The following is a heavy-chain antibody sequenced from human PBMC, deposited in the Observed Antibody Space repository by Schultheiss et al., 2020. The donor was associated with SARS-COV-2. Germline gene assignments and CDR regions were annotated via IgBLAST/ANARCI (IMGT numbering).Heavy chain of an antibody. CDR1: GDSVSSNSAA. D-gene: IGHD5-12*01. CDR3: ARDSGYDFDYYYYYMDV. V-gene: IGHV6-1*01. CDR2: TYYRSKWYN. J-gene: IGHJ6*03. Sequence: SQTLSLTCAIGGDSVSSNSAAWNWIRQSPSRGLEWLGRTYYRSKWYNDYAVSVKSRITINPDTSKNQFSLQLNSVTPEDTAVYYCARDSGYDFDYYYYYMDVWGKGTTVTVSS.